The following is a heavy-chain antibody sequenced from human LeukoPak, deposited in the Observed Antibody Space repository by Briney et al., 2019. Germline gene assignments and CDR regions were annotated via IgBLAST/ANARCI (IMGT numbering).Heavy chain of an antibody. CDR2: ISDSGDNT. CDR1: GFTLSTYA. D-gene: IGHD1-26*01. CDR3: ARDPGLGWELLGAFDI. J-gene: IGHJ3*02. Sequence: QPGGSLRLSCAASGFTLSTYAMSRVRQAPGKGLEWVSAISDSGDNTHYADSVKGRFTISRDSSKSTLYLQMNSLRAEDTAVYYCARDPGLGWELLGAFDIWGQGTMVTVSS. V-gene: IGHV3-23*01.